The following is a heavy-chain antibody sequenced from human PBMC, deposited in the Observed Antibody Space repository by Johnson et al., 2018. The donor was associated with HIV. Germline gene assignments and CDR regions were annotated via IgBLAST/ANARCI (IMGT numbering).Heavy chain of an antibody. CDR3: ARDGAIAGAATEALDL. J-gene: IGHJ3*01. CDR1: GFTFSNYG. V-gene: IGHV3-30*02. Sequence: VQLVESGGGLIQPGGSLRLSCAASGFTFSNYGMHWARQAPGKRLEWVAFIRYDGSNKYYADSVKGRFTISRDNSKNTLYLQMNSLRAEDTAVYYCARDGAIAGAATEALDLWGQGTMVIVSS. CDR2: IRYDGSNK. D-gene: IGHD1-26*01.